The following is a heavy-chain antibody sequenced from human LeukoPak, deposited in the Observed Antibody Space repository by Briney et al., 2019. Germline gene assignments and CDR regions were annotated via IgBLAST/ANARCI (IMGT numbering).Heavy chain of an antibody. CDR3: ARARKASSGWYDY. V-gene: IGHV1-2*02. CDR1: GYTFTGYY. Sequence: ASVKVSCKASGYTFTGYYMHWVRQAPGQGLEWMGWINPNSDGTYYAQKFQGRVTMTRDTSISTAYVELSRLRSDDTAVYYCARARKASSGWYDYWGQGTLVTVSS. CDR2: INPNSDGT. D-gene: IGHD6-19*01. J-gene: IGHJ4*02.